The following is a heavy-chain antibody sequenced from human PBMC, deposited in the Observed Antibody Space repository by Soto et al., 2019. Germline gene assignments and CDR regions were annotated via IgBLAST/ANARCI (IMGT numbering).Heavy chain of an antibody. J-gene: IGHJ5*02. D-gene: IGHD5-18*01. V-gene: IGHV1-2*04. CDR1: GYTFTGYY. Sequence: QVQLVQSGAEVKKPGASVKVSCKASGYTFTGYYMHWVRQAPGQGLEWMGWINPNSGGTNYAQKFQGWVTMTRDTANSTADMELSRLRSDDTAVYYCERDHPGGGYSYGGLVSNWFDPWGQGTLVTVSS. CDR2: INPNSGGT. CDR3: ERDHPGGGYSYGGLVSNWFDP.